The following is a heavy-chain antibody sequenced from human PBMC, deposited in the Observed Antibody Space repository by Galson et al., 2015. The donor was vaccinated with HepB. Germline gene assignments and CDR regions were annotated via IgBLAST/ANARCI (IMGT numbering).Heavy chain of an antibody. J-gene: IGHJ5*02. V-gene: IGHV3-11*01. CDR1: GFIFSDSY. CDR2: ISSGGFTK. D-gene: IGHD3-10*01. Sequence: SLRLSCAASGFIFSDSYMTWVRQAPGKGPEWISYISSGGFTKYYADSVKGRFSIFRDNAKNSLYLQMNSLRAEDTAVYYCGRSAGWIDPWGQGTLVTVSS. CDR3: GRSAGWIDP.